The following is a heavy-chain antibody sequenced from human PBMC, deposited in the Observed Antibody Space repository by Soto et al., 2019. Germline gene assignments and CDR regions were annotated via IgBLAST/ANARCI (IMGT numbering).Heavy chain of an antibody. D-gene: IGHD6-13*01. J-gene: IGHJ4*02. CDR2: IFYSGST. V-gene: IGHV4-59*08. CDR1: GGSISNYY. Sequence: SETLSLTCTVSGGSISNYYWSWIRQPPGKGLEWIGYIFYSGSTNYNPSLKSRVTISVDTSKNQFSLKLSSVTAADTAVYYCARRYSSSFDYWGQGTLVTVSS. CDR3: ARRYSSSFDY.